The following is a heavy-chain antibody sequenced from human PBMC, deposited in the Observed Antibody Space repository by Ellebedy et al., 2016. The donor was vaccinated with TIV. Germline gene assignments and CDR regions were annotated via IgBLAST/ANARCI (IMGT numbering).Heavy chain of an antibody. Sequence: GESLKISCKGSGYSFTSYWIGWVRQMPGKGLEWMGIIYPGDSDTRYSPSFQGQVTISADKSISTAYLQWSSLKASDTAMYYCARTFPLDDYGDPTLNDAFDIWGQGTMVTASS. V-gene: IGHV5-51*01. D-gene: IGHD4-17*01. J-gene: IGHJ3*02. CDR1: GYSFTSYW. CDR2: IYPGDSDT. CDR3: ARTFPLDDYGDPTLNDAFDI.